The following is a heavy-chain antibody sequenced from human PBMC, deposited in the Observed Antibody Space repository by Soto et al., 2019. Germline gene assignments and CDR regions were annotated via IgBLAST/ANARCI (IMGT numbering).Heavy chain of an antibody. CDR3: ARGGFSGSGSFIQGDY. CDR1: GFTFSSYW. CDR2: IKSDGSNI. D-gene: IGHD3-10*01. J-gene: IGHJ4*02. Sequence: EVQLVESGGGIVQPGGSLRLSCAASGFTFSSYWMHWVRQAPGKGLVWVSRIKSDGSNINYADAVKGRFTISRDNAKNTQYLQMNSLRAEDTAIYYCARGGFSGSGSFIQGDYWGQGTLVTVSS. V-gene: IGHV3-74*01.